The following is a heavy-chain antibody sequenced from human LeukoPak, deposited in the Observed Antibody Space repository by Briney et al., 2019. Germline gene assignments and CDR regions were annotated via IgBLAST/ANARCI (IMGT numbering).Heavy chain of an antibody. D-gene: IGHD2-15*01. V-gene: IGHV4-34*01. CDR3: ARALYCSGGSCYSHFDY. J-gene: IGHJ4*02. Sequence: SETLSLTCAVYGGSFSGYYWSWIRQPPGKGLEWIGEINHSGSTNYNPSLKSRVTISVDTSKNQFSLKLSSVTAADTAVYYCARALYCSGGSCYSHFDYWGQGTLVTVSS. CDR2: INHSGST. CDR1: GGSFSGYY.